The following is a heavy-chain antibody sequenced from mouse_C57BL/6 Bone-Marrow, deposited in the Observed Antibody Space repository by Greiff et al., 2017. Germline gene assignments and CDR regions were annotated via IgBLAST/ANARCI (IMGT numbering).Heavy chain of an antibody. Sequence: QVQLQQSGAELVRPGTSVKMSCKASGYTFTNYWIGWAKQRPGHGLEWIGDIYPGGGYTNYNEKFKGKATLTADTSSSTAYMQFSGLTSEDSAIFYCARVDWDVGFAYWGQGTLVTVSA. CDR3: ARVDWDVGFAY. V-gene: IGHV1-63*01. CDR2: IYPGGGYT. J-gene: IGHJ3*01. CDR1: GYTFTNYW. D-gene: IGHD4-1*01.